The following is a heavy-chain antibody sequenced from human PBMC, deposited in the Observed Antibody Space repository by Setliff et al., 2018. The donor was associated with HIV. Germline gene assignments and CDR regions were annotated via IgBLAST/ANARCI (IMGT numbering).Heavy chain of an antibody. D-gene: IGHD6-13*01. CDR3: ARSLGQQLGRFWYFDL. Sequence: SETLSLTCAVYGGSFSGYYWSWIRQPPGKGLEWIGEINHSGSTNYNPSLKSRVTISVDTSKDQFSLKLSSVTAADTAVYYCARSLGQQLGRFWYFDLWGRGTLVTVSS. V-gene: IGHV4-34*01. CDR1: GGSFSGYY. CDR2: INHSGST. J-gene: IGHJ2*01.